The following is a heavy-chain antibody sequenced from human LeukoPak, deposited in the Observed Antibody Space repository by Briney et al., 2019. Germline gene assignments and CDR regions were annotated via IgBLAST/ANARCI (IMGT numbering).Heavy chain of an antibody. V-gene: IGHV3-30-3*01. D-gene: IGHD2-2*01. CDR2: ISYDGSNK. CDR3: AKECRSGYYYYYGMDV. J-gene: IGHJ6*02. CDR1: GFTFSSYA. Sequence: PGRSLRLSCAASGFTFSSYAMHWVRQAPGKGLEWAAVISYDGSNKYYADSVKGRFTISRDNSKNTLYLQMNSLRAEDTAVYYCAKECRSGYYYYYGMDVWGQGTTVTVSS.